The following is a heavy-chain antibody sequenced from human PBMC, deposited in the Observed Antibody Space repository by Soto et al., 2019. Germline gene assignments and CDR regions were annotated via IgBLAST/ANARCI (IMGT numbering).Heavy chain of an antibody. Sequence: PGESLKISCKGSGYSFTSYWIGWVRQMPGKGLEWMGIIYPGDSDTRYSPSFQGQVTISADKSISTAYLQWSSLKASDTAMYYCARATYYYDSSGYYFEYFQHWGQGTLVTVSS. V-gene: IGHV5-51*01. J-gene: IGHJ1*01. CDR3: ARATYYYDSSGYYFEYFQH. D-gene: IGHD3-22*01. CDR2: IYPGDSDT. CDR1: GYSFTSYW.